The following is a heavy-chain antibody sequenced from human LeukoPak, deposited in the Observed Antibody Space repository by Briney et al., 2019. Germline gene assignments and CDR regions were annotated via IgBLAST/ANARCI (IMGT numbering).Heavy chain of an antibody. V-gene: IGHV3-66*01. D-gene: IGHD3-22*01. CDR3: ARDYYDSSGDHRGYFDY. J-gene: IGHJ4*02. Sequence: GGSLRLSCAASGFTVSCNYISWVRPAPGRGLEWVSVIYSGGSTYYADSGKSRFTISRDNSKNTLYLQMNSLRAEDTAVYYCARDYYDSSGDHRGYFDYWGQGTLVTVSS. CDR1: GFTVSCNY. CDR2: IYSGGST.